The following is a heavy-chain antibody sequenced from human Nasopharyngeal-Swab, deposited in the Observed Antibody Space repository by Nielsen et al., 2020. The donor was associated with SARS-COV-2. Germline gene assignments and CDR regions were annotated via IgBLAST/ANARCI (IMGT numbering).Heavy chain of an antibody. V-gene: IGHV3-21*01. CDR3: ARQRGYTYGDAFDI. Sequence: GESLKISCAAPGFTFSSYSMNWVRQAPGKGLEWVSSISSSSYIYYADSLKGRFTISRDNAKNSLYLQMNSLRAEDSAVYYCARQRGYTYGDAFDIWGQGTMVTVSS. CDR1: GFTFSSYS. J-gene: IGHJ3*02. D-gene: IGHD5-18*01. CDR2: ISSSSYI.